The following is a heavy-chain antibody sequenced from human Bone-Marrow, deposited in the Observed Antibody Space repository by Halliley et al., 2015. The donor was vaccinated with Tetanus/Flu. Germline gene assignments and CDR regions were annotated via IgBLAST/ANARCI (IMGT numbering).Heavy chain of an antibody. CDR2: ISGSGGST. Sequence: SLRLSCVGSGVTFSSYAMTWVRQAPGKGLEWVSEISGSGGSTYYADSVKGRFTVSRDNSKNTLYLHMNSLRAEDTPTYFCAIVYPGGNAETEDAESFHHWGQGTLVTVSS. J-gene: IGHJ1*01. CDR1: GVTFSSYA. V-gene: IGHV3-23*01. D-gene: IGHD2-15*01. CDR3: AIVYPGGNAETEDAESFHH.